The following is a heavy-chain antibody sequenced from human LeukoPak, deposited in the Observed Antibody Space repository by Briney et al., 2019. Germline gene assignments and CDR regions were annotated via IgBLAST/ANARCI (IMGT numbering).Heavy chain of an antibody. CDR1: GYTFTSYG. Sequence: ASVKVSCKASGYTFTSYGISWVRQAPGQGLEWMGWISAYNGNTNYAQKLQGRVTMTTDTSTSTAYMEPRSLRSDDTAVYYCARGHTYYYGSGSYYINYYYGMDVWGQGTTVTVSS. J-gene: IGHJ6*02. CDR2: ISAYNGNT. CDR3: ARGHTYYYGSGSYYINYYYGMDV. D-gene: IGHD3-10*01. V-gene: IGHV1-18*01.